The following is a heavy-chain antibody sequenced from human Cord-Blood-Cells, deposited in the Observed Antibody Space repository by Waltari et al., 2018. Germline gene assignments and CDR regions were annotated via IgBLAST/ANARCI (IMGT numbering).Heavy chain of an antibody. CDR1: GDSVSSHSAD. V-gene: IGHV6-1*01. J-gene: IGHJ4*02. Sequence: QVQMQQSGPGLVKPSQTPSLTCAISGDSVSSHSADWNWLRQSPSSALEWLGRTYYRSKWYNDYAVSVKSRITINPDTSKNQFSLQLNSVTPEDTAVYYCAREKSGEAARPSTGYFDYWGQGTLVTVSS. D-gene: IGHD6-6*01. CDR2: TYYRSKWYN. CDR3: AREKSGEAARPSTGYFDY.